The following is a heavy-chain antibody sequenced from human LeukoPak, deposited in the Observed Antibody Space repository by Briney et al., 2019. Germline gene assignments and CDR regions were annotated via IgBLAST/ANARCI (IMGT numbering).Heavy chain of an antibody. CDR2: INPSGGST. Sequence: ASVKVSCKASGYTFTSYYMHWVRQAPGQGLEWMGIINPSGGSTSYAQRFQGRVTMTRDTSMSTVYMELSSLRSEDTAVYYCARAQRLGYCSSTSCWRGDYYGMDVWGQGTTVTVSS. CDR3: ARAQRLGYCSSTSCWRGDYYGMDV. D-gene: IGHD2-2*01. CDR1: GYTFTSYY. J-gene: IGHJ6*02. V-gene: IGHV1-46*01.